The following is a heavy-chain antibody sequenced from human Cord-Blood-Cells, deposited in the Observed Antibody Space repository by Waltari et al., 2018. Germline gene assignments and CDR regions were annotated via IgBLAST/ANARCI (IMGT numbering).Heavy chain of an antibody. CDR3: ARDGGGYSGYDWGDY. J-gene: IGHJ4*02. Sequence: QVQLVQSGAEVKKPGASVKVSCKASGYTFTGYYMHWVRQACGQGLEWMGWMKPNSGGTNYAQKFQGSVTMTRDTSISTAYMELSRLRSDDTAVYYCARDGGGYSGYDWGDYWGQGTLVTVSS. CDR1: GYTFTGYY. D-gene: IGHD5-12*01. V-gene: IGHV1-2*02. CDR2: MKPNSGGT.